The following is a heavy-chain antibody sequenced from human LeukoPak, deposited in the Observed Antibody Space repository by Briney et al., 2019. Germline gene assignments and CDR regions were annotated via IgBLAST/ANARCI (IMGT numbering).Heavy chain of an antibody. D-gene: IGHD1-1*01. V-gene: IGHV4-31*03. CDR2: IYYSGST. J-gene: IGHJ4*02. Sequence: SETLSLTCTVSGGSISSGGYYWSWIRQHPGKGLEWIGYIYYSGSTYYNPSLKSRVTISVDTSKNQFSLKLSSVTAADTAVYYCARDHERNYFDYWGQGTLVTVSS. CDR3: ARDHERNYFDY. CDR1: GGSISSGGYY.